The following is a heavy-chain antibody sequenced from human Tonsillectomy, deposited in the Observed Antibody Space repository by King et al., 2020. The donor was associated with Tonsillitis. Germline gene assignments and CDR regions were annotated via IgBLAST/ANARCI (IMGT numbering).Heavy chain of an antibody. J-gene: IGHJ4*01. CDR2: IYSGGSST. CDR3: AKGLXXXXXPXXXPDYXXY. Sequence: VQLVESGGGLVQPGGSLRLSCAASGFTFSSYAMSWVRQAPGKGLEWVSVIYSGGSSTYYADSVKGRFTISRDNSKNTLYLQMNSLRAEDTAVYYCAKGLXXXXXPXXXPDYXXYWXXXTLVTV. V-gene: IGHV3-23*03. D-gene: IGHD2-2*01. CDR1: GFTFSSYA.